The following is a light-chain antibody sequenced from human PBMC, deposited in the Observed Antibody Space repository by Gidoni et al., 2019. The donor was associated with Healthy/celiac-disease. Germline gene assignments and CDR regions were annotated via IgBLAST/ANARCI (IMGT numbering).Light chain of an antibody. CDR3: QVWDSSSDHVV. J-gene: IGLJ2*01. CDR2: DDS. V-gene: IGLV3-21*03. CDR1: NIGSKS. Sequence: SSVLPQPPSLSVAPGKTARITCGGNNIGSKSVHWYQQKPGQAPVLVVYDDSDRPSGIPERFSGSNSGNTATLTISRVEAGDEADYYCQVWDSSSDHVVFGGGTKLTVL.